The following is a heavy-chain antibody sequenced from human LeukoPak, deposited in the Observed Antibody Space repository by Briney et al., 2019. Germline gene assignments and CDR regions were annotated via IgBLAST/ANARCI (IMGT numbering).Heavy chain of an antibody. CDR3: ARSSGSYFGAFDY. D-gene: IGHD1-26*01. V-gene: IGHV1-69*04. CDR2: IIPILGIA. CDR1: GGTSSSYA. Sequence: SVKVSCKASGGTSSSYAISWVRQAPGQGLEWMGRIIPILGIANYAQKFQGRVTITADKSTSTAYMELSSLRSEDTAVYYCARSSGSYFGAFDYWGQGTLVTVSS. J-gene: IGHJ4*02.